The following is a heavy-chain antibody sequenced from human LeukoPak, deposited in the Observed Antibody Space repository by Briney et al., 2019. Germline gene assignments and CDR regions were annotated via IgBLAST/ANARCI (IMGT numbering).Heavy chain of an antibody. D-gene: IGHD6-19*01. Sequence: GGSLTLSCSASGFTFTNYAMSWVRQASGKGLEWVSSISGSGGSTYYAASVRGRFTISRDNSKNTLSLQMNSLRGEDTALYYCTKGVNSGSIDYWGQGTLVTVSS. CDR2: ISGSGGST. CDR3: TKGVNSGSIDY. CDR1: GFTFTNYA. J-gene: IGHJ4*02. V-gene: IGHV3-23*01.